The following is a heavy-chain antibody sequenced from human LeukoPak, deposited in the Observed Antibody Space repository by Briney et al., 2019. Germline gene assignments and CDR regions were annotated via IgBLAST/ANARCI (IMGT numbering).Heavy chain of an antibody. J-gene: IGHJ4*02. CDR3: ARGSPAAAAGTRDY. V-gene: IGHV3-30-3*01. D-gene: IGHD6-13*01. Sequence: GGSLRLSCAASGFTFSSYAMHRVRQAPGKGLEWVAVISYDGSNKYYADSVKGRFTISRDNSKNTLYLQMNSLRAEDTAVYYCARGSPAAAAGTRDYWGQGTLVTVSS. CDR2: ISYDGSNK. CDR1: GFTFSSYA.